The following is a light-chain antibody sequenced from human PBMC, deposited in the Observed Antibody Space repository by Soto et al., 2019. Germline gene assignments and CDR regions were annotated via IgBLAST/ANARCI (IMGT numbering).Light chain of an antibody. CDR2: SAS. CDR3: QQYNNWLS. Sequence: EIVLTRSPATLSVSPGERATLSCRASQSVSSNLVWYQQKPGQAPRLLIYSASTRATGIPARFSGSGSGTEFTLTISSLQSEDFAIYYCQQYNNWLSFGGGTKVEI. J-gene: IGKJ4*01. V-gene: IGKV3-15*01. CDR1: QSVSSN.